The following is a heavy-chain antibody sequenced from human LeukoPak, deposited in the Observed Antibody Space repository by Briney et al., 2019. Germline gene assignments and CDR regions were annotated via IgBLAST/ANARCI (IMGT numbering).Heavy chain of an antibody. Sequence: ASVKVSCKASGYTFTSYGISWVRQAPGQGLEWMGWISAYNGNTNYAQKLQGRVTMTTDTSTSTAYMELRSLRSDDTAVYYCARPLSTSSARNYYYYGMDVWGQGTTVTVSS. J-gene: IGHJ6*02. V-gene: IGHV1-18*01. CDR1: GYTFTSYG. D-gene: IGHD2-2*01. CDR2: ISAYNGNT. CDR3: ARPLSTSSARNYYYYGMDV.